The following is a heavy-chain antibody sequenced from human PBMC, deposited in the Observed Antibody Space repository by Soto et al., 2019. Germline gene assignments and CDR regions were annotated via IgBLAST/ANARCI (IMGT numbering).Heavy chain of an antibody. D-gene: IGHD4-17*01. V-gene: IGHV4-31*03. CDR3: ARDYGDSTGGMDV. CDR2: IYYSGST. Sequence: SETLSLTCTVSGGSSSSGGYYCSWIRQHPGKGLEWIGYIYYSGSTYYNPSLKSRVTISVDTSKNQFSLKLSSVTAADTAVYYCARDYGDSTGGMDVWGQGTTVPVSS. CDR1: GGSSSSGGYY. J-gene: IGHJ6*02.